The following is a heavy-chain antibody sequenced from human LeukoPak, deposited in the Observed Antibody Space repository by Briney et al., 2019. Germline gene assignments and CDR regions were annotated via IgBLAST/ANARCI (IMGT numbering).Heavy chain of an antibody. CDR3: AKKKEVVLAFHY. CDR1: GFTFSSYG. D-gene: IGHD2-2*01. V-gene: IGHV3-30*02. Sequence: GGSLRLSCAASGFTFSSYGMHWVRQAPGKGLEWVAFIRYDGSNKYYADSVKGRFTISRDNSKNTLYLQMNSLRAEDTAVYYCAKKKEVVLAFHYWGQGTLVTVSS. J-gene: IGHJ4*02. CDR2: IRYDGSNK.